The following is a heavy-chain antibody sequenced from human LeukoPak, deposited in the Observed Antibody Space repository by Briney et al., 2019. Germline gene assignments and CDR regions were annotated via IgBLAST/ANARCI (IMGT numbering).Heavy chain of an antibody. V-gene: IGHV3-21*01. CDR2: ISSGSSYI. D-gene: IGHD2-2*01. J-gene: IGHJ4*02. Sequence: GGSLRLSCAASGFTFSSYSMNWVRQAPGKGLEWVSSISSGSSYIYYADSVKGRFTISRDNAKNSLYLQMNSLRAEDTAVYYCARGHYNSTSCHFDYWGQGTLVTVSS. CDR3: ARGHYNSTSCHFDY. CDR1: GFTFSSYS.